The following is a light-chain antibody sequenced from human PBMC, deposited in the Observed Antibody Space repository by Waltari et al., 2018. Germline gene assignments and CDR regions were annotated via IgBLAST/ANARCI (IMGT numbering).Light chain of an antibody. J-gene: IGKJ1*01. CDR1: QSLLHSNGYNY. CDR3: MQARQTPWT. V-gene: IGKV2-28*01. CDR2: LAS. Sequence: DIVMTQSPISLPVTPGEPASISCRSSQSLLHSNGYNYLDWYLQKPGQSPQVLIYLASYRASGVPDRFSGSGSGTEFTLKISRVEAEDVGVYYCMQARQTPWTFGQGTKVEIK.